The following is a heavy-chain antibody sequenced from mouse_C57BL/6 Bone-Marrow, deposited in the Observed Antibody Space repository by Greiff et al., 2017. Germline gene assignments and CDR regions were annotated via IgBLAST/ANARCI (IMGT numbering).Heavy chain of an antibody. CDR2: ISNGGGST. Sequence: DVMLVESGGGLVQPGGSLKLSCAASGFTFSDYYMYWVRQTPEKRLEWVAYISNGGGSTYYPDTVKGRFTISRDNAKNTLYLQMSRLKSEDTAMYYCAREVRGYYFDYWGQGTTLTVSS. CDR1: GFTFSDYY. D-gene: IGHD2-13*01. J-gene: IGHJ2*01. CDR3: AREVRGYYFDY. V-gene: IGHV5-12*01.